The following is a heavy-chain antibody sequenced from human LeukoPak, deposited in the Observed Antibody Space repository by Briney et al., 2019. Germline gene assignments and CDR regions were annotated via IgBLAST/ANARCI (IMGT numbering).Heavy chain of an antibody. CDR1: GGTFSSYA. CDR3: AREPHYDLLTGYALGYLDL. J-gene: IGHJ2*01. V-gene: IGHV1-69*13. Sequence: SVKVSCKASGGTFSSYAISWVRQAPGQGLEWMGGIIPIFGTANYAQKFQGRVTITADESTSTAYMELSRLRSDDTAVYYCAREPHYDLLTGYALGYLDLWGRGTLLTVSS. CDR2: IIPIFGTA. D-gene: IGHD3-9*01.